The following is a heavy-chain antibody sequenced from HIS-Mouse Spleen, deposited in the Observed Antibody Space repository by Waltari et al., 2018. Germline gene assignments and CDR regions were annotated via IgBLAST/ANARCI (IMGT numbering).Heavy chain of an antibody. CDR1: GGSISSSSYY. CDR2: IYYSGST. D-gene: IGHD6-13*01. J-gene: IGHJ2*01. V-gene: IGHV4-39*07. CDR3: AREIPYSSSWYDWYFDL. Sequence: QPQLQESGPGLVKPLETLSLPCTVSGGSISSSSYYWGWIRQPPGKGLEWVGSIYYSGSTYYNPSLKSRVTISVDTSKNQFSLKLSSVTAADTAVYYCAREIPYSSSWYDWYFDLWGRGTLVTVSS.